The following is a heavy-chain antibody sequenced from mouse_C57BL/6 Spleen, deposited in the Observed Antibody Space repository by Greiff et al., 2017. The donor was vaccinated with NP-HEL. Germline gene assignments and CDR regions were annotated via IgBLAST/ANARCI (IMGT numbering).Heavy chain of an antibody. D-gene: IGHD2-2*01. CDR1: GYTFTSYW. CDR3: ARDYGYDDYYAMDY. J-gene: IGHJ4*01. CDR2: INPSNGGT. Sequence: QVHVKQPGTELVKPGASVKLSCKASGYTFTSYWMHWVKQRPGQGLEWIGNINPSNGGTNYNEKFKSKATLTVDKSSSTAYMQLSSLTSEDSAVYYCARDYGYDDYYAMDYWGQGTSVTVSS. V-gene: IGHV1-53*01.